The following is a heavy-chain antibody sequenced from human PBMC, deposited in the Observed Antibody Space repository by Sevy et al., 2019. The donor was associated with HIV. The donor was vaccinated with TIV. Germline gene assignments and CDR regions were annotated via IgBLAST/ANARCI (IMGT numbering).Heavy chain of an antibody. V-gene: IGHV3-23*01. CDR3: TKEAGYSYGYFFY. CDR1: GFTFSSYA. D-gene: IGHD5-18*01. CDR2: ISGSGGST. Sequence: GGSLRRSCAASGFTFSSYAMSWVRQAPGKGLEWVSAISGSGGSTYYADSVKGRLTSSGDNSKNTLYLQMNSLRAEDMAVYYCTKEAGYSYGYFFYWGQGTLVTVSS. J-gene: IGHJ4*02.